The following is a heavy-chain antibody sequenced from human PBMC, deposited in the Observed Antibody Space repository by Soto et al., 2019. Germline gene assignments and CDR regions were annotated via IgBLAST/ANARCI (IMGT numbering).Heavy chain of an antibody. J-gene: IGHJ6*02. CDR2: IIPFFGTS. Sequence: QVQLVQAGAEVKKAGSSVKVSCEASGGTFSSYPINWVRQAPGQGLEWMGGIIPFFGTSNYAQKFQGRVTITADDSTSTAYMELRSLRSEDTAVYYCARVGHITNYGMAVWGQGTTVTVSS. V-gene: IGHV1-69*01. CDR3: ARVGHITNYGMAV. D-gene: IGHD1-26*01. CDR1: GGTFSSYP.